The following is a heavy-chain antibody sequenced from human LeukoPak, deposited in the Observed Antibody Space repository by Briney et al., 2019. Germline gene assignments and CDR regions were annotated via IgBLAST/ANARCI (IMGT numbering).Heavy chain of an antibody. CDR3: ARGSGWYSP. J-gene: IGHJ5*02. Sequence: SETLSLTCAVYGGSFSGYYWSWIRQPPGKGLEWIGEINHSGSTNYNPSLQSRVTVSVDTSKSQFSLKLSSVTAANTAVYYCARGSGWYSPWGQGTLVTVSS. D-gene: IGHD6-19*01. CDR1: GGSFSGYY. CDR2: INHSGST. V-gene: IGHV4-34*01.